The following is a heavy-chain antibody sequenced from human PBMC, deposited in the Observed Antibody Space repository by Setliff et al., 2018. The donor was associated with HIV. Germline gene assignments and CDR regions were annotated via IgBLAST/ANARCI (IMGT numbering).Heavy chain of an antibody. CDR1: GGSLRSYY. V-gene: IGHV4-59*08. CDR3: ARTYSSSWYSSHLWVDY. Sequence: SETLSLTCTVSGGSLRSYYWSWIRQSPGKGLEWIGYIYYSGSTNYKPSLKSRVTISADTSKNQFSLKLSSVTAADTAVYYCARTYSSSWYSSHLWVDYWGQGTLVTVSS. D-gene: IGHD6-13*01. CDR2: IYYSGST. J-gene: IGHJ4*02.